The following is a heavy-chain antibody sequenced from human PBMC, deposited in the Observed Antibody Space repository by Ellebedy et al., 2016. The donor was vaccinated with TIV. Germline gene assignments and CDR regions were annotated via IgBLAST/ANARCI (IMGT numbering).Heavy chain of an antibody. CDR1: GFTFSSYA. J-gene: IGHJ3*02. Sequence: GESLKISXAASGFTFSSYAMSWVRQAPGKGLEWVSAISGSGGSTYYADSVKGRFTVSRDNSKNTLYLQMNSLRAEDTAVYYCAKLWAQLLNDAFDIWGQGTMVTVSS. D-gene: IGHD2-2*01. V-gene: IGHV3-23*01. CDR2: ISGSGGST. CDR3: AKLWAQLLNDAFDI.